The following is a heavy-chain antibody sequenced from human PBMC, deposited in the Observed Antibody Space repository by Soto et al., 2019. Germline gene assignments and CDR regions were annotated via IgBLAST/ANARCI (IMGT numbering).Heavy chain of an antibody. Sequence: SVKVSCKASGGTFSSYTISWVRQAPGQGLEWMGRIIPILGIANYAQKFQGRVTITADKSTSTAYMELSSLRSEDTAVYYCARVRHGRWEPDSGSYNDAFHIWGQGTMVTVSS. J-gene: IGHJ3*02. D-gene: IGHD3-10*01. CDR2: IIPILGIA. V-gene: IGHV1-69*02. CDR1: GGTFSSYT. CDR3: ARVRHGRWEPDSGSYNDAFHI.